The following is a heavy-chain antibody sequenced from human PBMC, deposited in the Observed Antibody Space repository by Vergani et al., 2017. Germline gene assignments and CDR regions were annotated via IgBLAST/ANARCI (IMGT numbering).Heavy chain of an antibody. J-gene: IGHJ6*03. CDR2: IIPIFGTA. CDR1: GGTFSSYA. CDR3: ARESRRYSTRDYYYYYMDV. Sequence: QVQLVQSGAEVKKPGSSVKVSCKASGGTFSSYAISWVRQAPGQGLEWMGWIIPIFGTANYAQKFQGRVTITADESTSTAYTELSSLRSEDTAVYYCARESRRYSTRDYYYYYMDVWGKGSTVTVSS. V-gene: IGHV1-69*01. D-gene: IGHD4-11*01.